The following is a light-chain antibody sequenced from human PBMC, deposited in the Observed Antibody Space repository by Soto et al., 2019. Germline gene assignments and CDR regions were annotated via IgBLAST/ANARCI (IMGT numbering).Light chain of an antibody. CDR2: AAS. CDR3: QQYNSYSPT. CDR1: QGISSW. Sequence: DIQMTQSPSSVSASVGDRVTFTCRASQGISSWLAWYQQKPGKAPKLLIYAASTLQGAVPSRFSGRGSGTDFSLTISSLQPEDFATYYCQQYNSYSPTFGQGTRLEIK. V-gene: IGKV1D-12*01. J-gene: IGKJ5*01.